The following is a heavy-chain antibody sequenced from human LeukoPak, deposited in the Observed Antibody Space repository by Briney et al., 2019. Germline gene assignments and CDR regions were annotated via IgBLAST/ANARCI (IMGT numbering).Heavy chain of an antibody. J-gene: IGHJ4*02. CDR2: IYWDDDK. CDR1: GFSLNTNGVG. D-gene: IGHD3-22*01. V-gene: IGHV2-5*02. Sequence: SGPTLVNPTQTLTLTCTFSGFSLNTNGVGVGWIRQPPGKALEWLALIYWDDDKRYSPSLKTRLTITKDTSKNQVVLTMTSMDPVDTATYYCAHRLYDSRGYHEGPDFYFDYWGQGTLATVSS. CDR3: AHRLYDSRGYHEGPDFYFDY.